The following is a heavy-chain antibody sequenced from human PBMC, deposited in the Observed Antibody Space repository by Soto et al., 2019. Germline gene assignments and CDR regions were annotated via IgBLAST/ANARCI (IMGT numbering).Heavy chain of an antibody. CDR2: ISAYNGNT. CDR3: ARDGHGMDD. J-gene: IGHJ6*02. V-gene: IGHV1-18*04. CDR1: GYTFTSSG. Sequence: SVKVSCKASGYTFTSSGISWVRQAPGQGLEWMGWISAYNGNTNYAQKLQGRVTISVDTSKNQFSLKWRYVTDADTAVYYFARDGHGMDDWGQGATVTVSS.